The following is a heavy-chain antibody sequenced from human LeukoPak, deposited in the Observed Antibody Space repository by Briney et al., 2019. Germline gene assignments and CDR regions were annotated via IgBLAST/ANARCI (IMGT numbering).Heavy chain of an antibody. CDR1: GYTFTDYY. CDR2: VDPEDGET. CDR3: ATVSVVLPR. Sequence: ASVKISCKXSGYTFTDYYMHWVQQAPGKGLDRMGLVDPEDGETIYAEKFQGRVTITADTSTDTAYMELSSLRSEDTAVYYYATVSVVLPRWGQGTLVTVSS. J-gene: IGHJ4*02. V-gene: IGHV1-69-2*01. D-gene: IGHD2-15*01.